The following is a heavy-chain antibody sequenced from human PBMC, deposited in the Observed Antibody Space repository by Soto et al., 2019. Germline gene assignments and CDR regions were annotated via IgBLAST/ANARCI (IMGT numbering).Heavy chain of an antibody. V-gene: IGHV4-59*01. CDR2: IYYSGST. CDR1: GGSISSYY. CDR3: ARVFSGWLYYFDY. Sequence: QVQLQESGPGLVKPSETLSLTCTVSGGSISSYYWSWIRQPPGKGLEWIGYIYYSGSTNYNPSLKSRVTISVDTSKNQFSLKLSSVTAADTAVYYCARVFSGWLYYFDYWGQGTLVTVSS. J-gene: IGHJ4*02. D-gene: IGHD6-19*01.